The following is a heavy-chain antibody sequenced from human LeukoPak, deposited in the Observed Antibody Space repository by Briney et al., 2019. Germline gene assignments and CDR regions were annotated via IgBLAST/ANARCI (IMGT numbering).Heavy chain of an antibody. CDR1: GFTVSSKF. CDR2: IYSGRTT. D-gene: IGHD3-10*01. CDR3: ARNYLGMFDY. V-gene: IGHV3-53*01. J-gene: IGHJ4*02. Sequence: PGGSLRLSCAASGFTVSSKFMSWVRQAPGKGLEWVAPIYSGRTTYYADSVKGRFTISRDDSKNTVYLLMNSLRAEDTATYYCARNYLGMFDYWGQGTLVTVSS.